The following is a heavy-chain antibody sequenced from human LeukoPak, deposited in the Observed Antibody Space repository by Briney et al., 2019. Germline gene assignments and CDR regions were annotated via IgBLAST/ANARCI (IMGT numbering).Heavy chain of an antibody. J-gene: IGHJ4*02. CDR2: IYYSGST. D-gene: IGHD3-22*01. Sequence: SETLSLTCIVSGGSISSYYWSWIRQPPGKGLEWIGYIYYSGSTNYNPSLKSRVTISVDTSKNQFSLKLRSVTAADTAVYYCARTHYDSSGYSDDWGQGTLVTVSS. CDR1: GGSISSYY. CDR3: ARTHYDSSGYSDD. V-gene: IGHV4-59*12.